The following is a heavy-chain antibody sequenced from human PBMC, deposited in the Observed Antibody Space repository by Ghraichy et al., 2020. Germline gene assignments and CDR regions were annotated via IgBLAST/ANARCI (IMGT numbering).Heavy chain of an antibody. V-gene: IGHV4-4*02. Sequence: SETLSLTCAVSGGSISSSNWWSWVRQPPGKGLEWIGEIYHSGSTNYNPSLKSRVTISVDKSKNQFSLKLSSVTAADTAVYYCARATYSSSQRFDPWGQGTLVTVSS. D-gene: IGHD6-6*01. CDR3: ARATYSSSQRFDP. J-gene: IGHJ5*02. CDR1: GGSISSSNW. CDR2: IYHSGST.